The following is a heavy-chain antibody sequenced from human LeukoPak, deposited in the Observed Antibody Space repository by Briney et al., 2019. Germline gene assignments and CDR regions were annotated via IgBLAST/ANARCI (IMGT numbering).Heavy chain of an antibody. CDR1: GYTFTDYY. D-gene: IGHD2-21*02. J-gene: IGHJ3*02. V-gene: IGHV1-2*02. Sequence: PAASVKVSCTASGYTFTDYYIHWVRQAPGQGLEWMGWINPNSGGTNYAQKFQGRVTMTRDTSISTAYMELSRLRSDDTAVYYCARDLGANQPPRYCGGDCPPEAFDIWGQGTMVTVSS. CDR3: ARDLGANQPPRYCGGDCPPEAFDI. CDR2: INPNSGGT.